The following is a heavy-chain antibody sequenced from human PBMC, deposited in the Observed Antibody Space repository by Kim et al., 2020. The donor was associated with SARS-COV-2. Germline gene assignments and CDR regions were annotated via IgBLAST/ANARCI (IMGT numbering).Heavy chain of an antibody. D-gene: IGHD5-12*01. CDR2: ISYDGSNK. V-gene: IGHV3-30*18. CDR3: AKEAKGGYRAKRGYWFDP. CDR1: GFTFSSYG. J-gene: IGHJ5*02. Sequence: GGSLRLSCAASGFTFSSYGMHWVRQAPGKGLEWVAVISYDGSNKYYADSVKGRFTISRDNSKNTLYLQMNSLRAEDTAVYYCAKEAKGGYRAKRGYWFDPWGQGTLVTVSS.